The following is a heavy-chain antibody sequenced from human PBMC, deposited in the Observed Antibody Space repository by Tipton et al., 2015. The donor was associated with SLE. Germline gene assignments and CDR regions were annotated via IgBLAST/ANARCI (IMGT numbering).Heavy chain of an antibody. CDR2: IYYSGST. CDR1: GGSISSYY. D-gene: IGHD2-2*03. J-gene: IGHJ4*02. V-gene: IGHV4-59*01. CDR3: AREYGYGADYFDY. Sequence: GLVKPSETLSLTCTVSGGSISSYYWSWIRQPPGKGLEWIGYIYYSGSTNYNPSPKSRVTISVDTSKNQFSLELSSVTAADTAVYYCAREYGYGADYFDYWGQGTLVTVSS.